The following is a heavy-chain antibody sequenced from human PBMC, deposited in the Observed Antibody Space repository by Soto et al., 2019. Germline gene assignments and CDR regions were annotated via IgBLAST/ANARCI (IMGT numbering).Heavy chain of an antibody. J-gene: IGHJ6*01. CDR2: IIPIFPTP. D-gene: IGHD4-4*01. CDR3: ARDRDRLQLGGNYYYMMDG. Sequence: QVQLVQSGAEVKKPGSSVKLSCKASGGTFRSSAIRWVRQAPGQGLEWMGGIIPIFPTPDYAQKFQERVTITAGESASTACVELSSLTSEDTAVYYCARDRDRLQLGGNYYYMMDGWGQGTRVNVSS. V-gene: IGHV1-69*12. CDR1: GGTFRSSA.